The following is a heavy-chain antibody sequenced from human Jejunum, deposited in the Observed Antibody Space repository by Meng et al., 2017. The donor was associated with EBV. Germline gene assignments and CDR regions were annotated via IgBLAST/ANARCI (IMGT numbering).Heavy chain of an antibody. D-gene: IGHD3-16*02. J-gene: IGHJ4*02. CDR1: CGSFSGYY. V-gene: IGHV4-34*02. CDR3: ARVAFSYTTRSLDS. CDR2: INHSGST. Sequence: VQIQQWGAGMLKPSETLSLSGAGYCGSFSGYYWSWIRQHPGKGLEWIGEINHSGSTNYNPSLRSRVTISVETSKNQYSLRLNSVTAADTAVYYCARVAFSYTTRSLDSWGQGTLVTVSS.